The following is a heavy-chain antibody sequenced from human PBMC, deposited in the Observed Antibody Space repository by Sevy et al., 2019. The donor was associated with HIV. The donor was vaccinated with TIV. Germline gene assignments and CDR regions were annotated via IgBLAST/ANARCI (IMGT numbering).Heavy chain of an antibody. CDR2: INHSGST. Sequence: SETLSLTCAVYGGSFSGYYWSWIRQPPGKGLEWIGEINHSGSTNYNPALKSRVTISGDTSKNQFSLKLSSVTAADTAVYYCARHCSSTSCSHAFDIWGQGTMVTV. CDR1: GGSFSGYY. D-gene: IGHD2-2*01. CDR3: ARHCSSTSCSHAFDI. V-gene: IGHV4-34*01. J-gene: IGHJ3*02.